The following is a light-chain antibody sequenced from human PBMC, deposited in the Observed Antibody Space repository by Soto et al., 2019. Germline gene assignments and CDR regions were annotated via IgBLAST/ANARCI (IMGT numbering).Light chain of an antibody. Sequence: EIVLTQSPGTLSLSPGERATLSCRASQSVSSFLAWYQQKPGQAPRLLIHDASNRATGIPARFSGSGSGTDFTLTISSLEPEDFAGDYCQQRSNWPITFGQGTRLEI. CDR3: QQRSNWPIT. J-gene: IGKJ5*01. V-gene: IGKV3-11*01. CDR2: DAS. CDR1: QSVSSF.